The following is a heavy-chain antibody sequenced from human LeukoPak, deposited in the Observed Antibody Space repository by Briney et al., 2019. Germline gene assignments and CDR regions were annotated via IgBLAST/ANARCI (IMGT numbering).Heavy chain of an antibody. V-gene: IGHV1-69*04. D-gene: IGHD6-13*01. CDR3: ARRRIAAAGYCYYGMDV. CDR2: IIPILGIA. Sequence: GASVKVSCKASGGTFSSCAFSWVRQAPGQGLEWMGRIIPILGIANYAQKFQGRVTITANKSTRTAYMELSSIRSEDTAVYYCARRRIAAAGYCYYGMDVWGQGTTVTVSS. J-gene: IGHJ6*02. CDR1: GGTFSSCA.